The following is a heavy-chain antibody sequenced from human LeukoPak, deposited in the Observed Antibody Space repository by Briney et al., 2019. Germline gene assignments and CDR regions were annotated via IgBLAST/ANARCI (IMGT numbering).Heavy chain of an antibody. Sequence: SETLSLTCTVSGGSINTNGHYWGWIRQSPGKGLEWIGSISYSGTTYYNPFLRSRVTISADTSKSQFSLKLSSVTAADTAVYYCARHDYGDPGSLDYWGQGTLVTVSS. V-gene: IGHV4-39*01. D-gene: IGHD4-17*01. J-gene: IGHJ4*02. CDR1: GGSINTNGHY. CDR3: ARHDYGDPGSLDY. CDR2: ISYSGTT.